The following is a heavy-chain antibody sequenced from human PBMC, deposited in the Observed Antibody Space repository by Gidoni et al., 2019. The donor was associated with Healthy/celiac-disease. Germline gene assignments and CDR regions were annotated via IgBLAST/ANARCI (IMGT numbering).Heavy chain of an antibody. CDR3: ARDGNVLRYFDSVDY. CDR1: GFTFSSYA. V-gene: IGHV3-30*04. D-gene: IGHD3-9*01. J-gene: IGHJ4*02. CDR2: ISYDGSNK. Sequence: QVQLVESGGGVVQPGRSLRLSCAASGFTFSSYAMHGVRQAPGKGLEWVAVISYDGSNKYYADAVKGRFTISRDNSKNTLYLQMNSLRAEDTAVYYCARDGNVLRYFDSVDYWGQGTLVTVSS.